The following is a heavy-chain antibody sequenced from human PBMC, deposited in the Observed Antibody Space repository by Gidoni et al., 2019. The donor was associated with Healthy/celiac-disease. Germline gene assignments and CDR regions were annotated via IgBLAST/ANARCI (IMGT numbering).Heavy chain of an antibody. CDR2: INHSGST. J-gene: IGHJ6*02. D-gene: IGHD3-10*01. CDR3: ARDKPKPSYYYGSGSYDYYYYGMDV. Sequence: QVQLQQWGAGLLTPSETLSLTCAVYGGSFSGYYWSWIRQPPGKGLEWIGEINHSGSTNYNPSLKSRVTISVDTSKNQFSLKLSSVTAADTAVYYCARDKPKPSYYYGSGSYDYYYYGMDVWGQGTTVTVSS. V-gene: IGHV4-34*01. CDR1: GGSFSGYY.